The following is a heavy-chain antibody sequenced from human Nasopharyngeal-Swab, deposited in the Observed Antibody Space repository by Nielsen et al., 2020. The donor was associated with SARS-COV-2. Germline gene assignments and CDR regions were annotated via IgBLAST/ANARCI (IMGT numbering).Heavy chain of an antibody. CDR2: IHHSGSP. Sequence: SETLSLTCTVPGGSISGYYWSWIRQPPGKGLEWIGYIHHSGSPSYSPSLKSRVTMSVDTSKNQFSLKLISVTAADAAVYYCGRGYYNFWNGYYHYYMDVWGKGATVTASS. CDR1: GGSISGYY. D-gene: IGHD1-1*01. CDR3: GRGYYNFWNGYYHYYMDV. V-gene: IGHV4-59*01. J-gene: IGHJ6*03.